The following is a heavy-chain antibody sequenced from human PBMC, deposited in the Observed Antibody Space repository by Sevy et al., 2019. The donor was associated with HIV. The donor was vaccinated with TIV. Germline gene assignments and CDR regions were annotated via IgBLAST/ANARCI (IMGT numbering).Heavy chain of an antibody. D-gene: IGHD3-10*01. Sequence: GGSLRLSCAASGFSFSSYGMHWVRQAPGKGLEWLSFIRYDGSSEYYADSVKGRFTISRDNSKNTLYLQMNSLRADDTAVYYCAKVWEVFRSYYYYIDVWGKGTTVTVSS. CDR1: GFSFSSYG. CDR3: AKVWEVFRSYYYYIDV. CDR2: IRYDGSSE. J-gene: IGHJ6*03. V-gene: IGHV3-30*02.